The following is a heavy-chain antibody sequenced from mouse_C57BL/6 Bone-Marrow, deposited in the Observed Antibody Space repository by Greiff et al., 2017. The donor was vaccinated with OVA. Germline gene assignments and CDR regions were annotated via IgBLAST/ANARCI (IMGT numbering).Heavy chain of an antibody. CDR3: ASCYYGMGFDY. Sequence: VQLQQSGPELVKPGASVKISCKASGYAFSSSWMNWVKQRPGKGLEWIGRIYPGDGDTNYNGKFKGKATLTADKSSSTAYMQLSSLTSEDSSVDFCASCYYGMGFDYWGQGTTLTVSS. CDR1: GYAFSSSW. D-gene: IGHD1-1*01. J-gene: IGHJ2*01. CDR2: IYPGDGDT. V-gene: IGHV1-82*01.